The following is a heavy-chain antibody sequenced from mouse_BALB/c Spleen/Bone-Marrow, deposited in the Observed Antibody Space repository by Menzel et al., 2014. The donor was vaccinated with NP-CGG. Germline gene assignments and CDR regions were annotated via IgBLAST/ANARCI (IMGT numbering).Heavy chain of an antibody. D-gene: IGHD1-1*01. CDR1: GFTFTDYC. J-gene: IGHJ1*01. CDR2: IRNKANGYTT. Sequence: EVKVEESGGGLVQPGGSLRLSCATSGFTFTDYCMSWVRQPPGKALEWLGFIRNKANGYTTEYSASVKGRFTISRDNSQSILYLQMNILRTEDSATYYCARDRNYDINWYFDVWGAGTTVTVSS. CDR3: ARDRNYDINWYFDV. V-gene: IGHV7-3*02.